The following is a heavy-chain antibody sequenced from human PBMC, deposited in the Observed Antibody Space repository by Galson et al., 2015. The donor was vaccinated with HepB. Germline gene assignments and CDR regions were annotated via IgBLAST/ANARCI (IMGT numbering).Heavy chain of an antibody. CDR2: ISYDGSNK. CDR3: AKFPLGYCNGGSCAREAFDI. D-gene: IGHD2-15*01. J-gene: IGHJ3*02. V-gene: IGHV3-30*18. CDR1: GFTFSSYG. Sequence: SLRLSCAASGFTFSSYGMHWVRQAPGKGLEWVAVISYDGSNKYYADSVKGRFTISRDNSKNTLYLQMNSLRAEDTAVYYCAKFPLGYCNGGSCAREAFDIWGQGTMVTVAS.